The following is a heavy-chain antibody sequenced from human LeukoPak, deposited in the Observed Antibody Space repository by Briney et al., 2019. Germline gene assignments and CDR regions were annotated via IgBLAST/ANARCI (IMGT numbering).Heavy chain of an antibody. J-gene: IGHJ3*02. Sequence: SETLSLTCTVSGVSISNYYWSWIRQPPGKGLEWIGYIHYSGSSTYNPSLKSRVTMSIDTSKSQFSLRLNSVTAADTAVYYCTREATGTTFRSGHHDAFDIWGQGTMATVSS. D-gene: IGHD1-1*01. CDR3: TREATGTTFRSGHHDAFDI. CDR1: GVSISNYY. V-gene: IGHV4-59*01. CDR2: IHYSGSS.